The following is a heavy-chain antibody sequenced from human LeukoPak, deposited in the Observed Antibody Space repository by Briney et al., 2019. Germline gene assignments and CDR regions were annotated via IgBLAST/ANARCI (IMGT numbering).Heavy chain of an antibody. Sequence: GGSLRLSCAASGFTFSSYALTWVRQAPGKGLEWVSAISGGGDSTYYADSVKGRFTISRDNSKNTLYLQMSSLRAEDTAVYYGAKDGGYDFDYWGQGTLVTVSS. D-gene: IGHD5-12*01. CDR1: GFTFSSYA. J-gene: IGHJ4*02. V-gene: IGHV3-23*01. CDR3: AKDGGYDFDY. CDR2: ISGGGDST.